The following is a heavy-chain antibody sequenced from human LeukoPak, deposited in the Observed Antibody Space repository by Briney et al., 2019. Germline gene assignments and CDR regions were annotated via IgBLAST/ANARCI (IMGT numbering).Heavy chain of an antibody. Sequence: SETLSLTCTVSGGSMSSYYWNWIRQPPGKELEWIGYIYYSGNTNYNPSLKSRVTISVDTSKNQFSLKLSSVTAADTAVYYCARLVGDYYDSSGYFYFDYWGQGTLVTVSS. D-gene: IGHD3-22*01. CDR3: ARLVGDYYDSSGYFYFDY. CDR1: GGSMSSYY. V-gene: IGHV4-59*08. J-gene: IGHJ4*02. CDR2: IYYSGNT.